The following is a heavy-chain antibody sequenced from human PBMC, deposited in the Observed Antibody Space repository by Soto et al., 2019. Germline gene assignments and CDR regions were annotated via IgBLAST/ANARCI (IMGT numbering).Heavy chain of an antibody. J-gene: IGHJ4*02. Sequence: EVQLVESGGGVVRPGGSLRLSCAASGFTFDDYGMSWVRQAPGKGLEWVSGINWNGGSTGYADSVKGRFTISRDNVKNSLYLQMNSLRADDTALYYCARMHCGGGGSCYSQLDYWGQGTLVTVSS. CDR2: INWNGGST. CDR3: ARMHCGGGGSCYSQLDY. CDR1: GFTFDDYG. V-gene: IGHV3-20*04. D-gene: IGHD2-15*01.